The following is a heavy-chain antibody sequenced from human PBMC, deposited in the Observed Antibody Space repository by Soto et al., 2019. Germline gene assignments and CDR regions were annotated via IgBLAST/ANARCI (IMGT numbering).Heavy chain of an antibody. J-gene: IGHJ4*02. CDR1: GFTFSSYA. D-gene: IGHD4-17*01. CDR2: ISVSGGST. Sequence: PGGSLRLSCAASGFTFSSYAISWVRQAPGKGLEWVSAISVSGGSTYYADSVKGRFTISRDNTKNMVSLQMNSLRAEDTAVYYCAKDDGGDYSKGYFDYWGQGTLVTVSS. CDR3: AKDDGGDYSKGYFDY. V-gene: IGHV3-23*01.